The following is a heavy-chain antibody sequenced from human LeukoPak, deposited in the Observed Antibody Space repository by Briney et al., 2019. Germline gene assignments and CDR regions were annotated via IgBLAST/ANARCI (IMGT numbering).Heavy chain of an antibody. CDR2: ISSSGSTI. CDR3: AELGITMIGGV. V-gene: IGHV3-48*03. CDR1: AFTFSGYA. J-gene: IGHJ6*04. Sequence: GGSLRLSCAASAFTFSGYAMSWVRQAPGKGLEWVSYISSSGSTIYYADSVKGRFTISRDNAKNSLYLQMNSLRAEDRAVYYCAELGITMIGGVWGKGTTVTISS. D-gene: IGHD3-10*02.